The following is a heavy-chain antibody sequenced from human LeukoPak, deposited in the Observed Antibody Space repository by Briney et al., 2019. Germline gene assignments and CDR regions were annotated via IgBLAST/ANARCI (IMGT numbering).Heavy chain of an antibody. Sequence: PGGSLRPSCAASGFTLSSYGVSWVRQAPGKGLEWVSSISGSGGSPHYADSVKGRFTISRDNSRNTVYLQMNSLRGEDTAVYHCAKEGSSGWDWGQGTLVTVSS. CDR1: GFTLSSYG. J-gene: IGHJ4*02. V-gene: IGHV3-23*01. CDR2: ISGSGGSP. CDR3: AKEGSSGWD. D-gene: IGHD6-19*01.